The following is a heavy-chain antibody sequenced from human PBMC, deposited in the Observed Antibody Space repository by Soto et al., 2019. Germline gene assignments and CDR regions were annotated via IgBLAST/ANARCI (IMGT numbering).Heavy chain of an antibody. V-gene: IGHV4-4*03. CDR2: IYHSGTT. J-gene: IGHJ5*02. Sequence: PETLSLTCGVSGDSVSSVNWWSWVRQAPGKGLEGIGEIYHSGTTNYNPSLTGRVTMSVDKSKNQFTLNLPSGTAADTAVYYSARLKGFFTICPFDPCGQGTLVTVYS. CDR3: ARLKGFFTICPFDP. D-gene: IGHD2-8*01. CDR1: GDSVSSVNW.